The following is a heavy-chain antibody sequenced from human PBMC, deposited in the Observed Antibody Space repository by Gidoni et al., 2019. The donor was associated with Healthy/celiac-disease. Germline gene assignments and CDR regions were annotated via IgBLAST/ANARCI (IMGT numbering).Heavy chain of an antibody. V-gene: IGHV4-31*03. D-gene: IGHD6-25*01. J-gene: IGHJ3*02. CDR3: ALIRGYRRRAGAFDI. CDR2: SYYSGST. Sequence: QVQLQESGPGLVKPSQTLSLTCTVSGGSISSGGYYWSWIRQHPGKGLGWIGYSYYSGSTYYHPALKSRVTIAVDTSKTQFSLKLSSVTAADTAVYYCALIRGYRRRAGAFDIWGQGTMVTVSS. CDR1: GGSISSGGYY.